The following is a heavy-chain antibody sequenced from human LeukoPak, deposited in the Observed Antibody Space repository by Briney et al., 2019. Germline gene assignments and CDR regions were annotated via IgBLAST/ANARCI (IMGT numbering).Heavy chain of an antibody. J-gene: IGHJ3*02. CDR1: GYTFTSSA. V-gene: IGHV1-8*02. Sequence: ASVKVSCKASGYTFTSSAINWVRQAPGQGLEWMGWMNSNSGNTGYAQKFQGRVTMTRNTSMSTAYMELSGLRSEDTAVYYCAKNSATVNFPDRDAFDIWGQGTMVTVSS. D-gene: IGHD4-17*01. CDR2: MNSNSGNT. CDR3: AKNSATVNFPDRDAFDI.